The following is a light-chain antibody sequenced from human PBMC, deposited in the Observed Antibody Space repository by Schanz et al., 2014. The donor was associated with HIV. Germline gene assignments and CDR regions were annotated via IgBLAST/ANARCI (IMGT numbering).Light chain of an antibody. J-gene: IGLJ2*01. V-gene: IGLV2-14*03. CDR3: SSYTSSSTLE. Sequence: QSALTQPRSVSGSPGQSVTISCTGTSSDVGGYNYVSWYQQHPGKAPKLMIYEVSNRPSGVSNRFSGSKSGNTASLTISGLQAEDEADYYCSSYTSSSTLEFGGGTKVTVL. CDR2: EVS. CDR1: SSDVGGYNY.